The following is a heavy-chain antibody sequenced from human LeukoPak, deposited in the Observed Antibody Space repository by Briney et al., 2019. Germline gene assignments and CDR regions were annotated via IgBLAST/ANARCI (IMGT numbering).Heavy chain of an antibody. CDR1: GYTFTSYY. Sequence: GESLKISCKSSGYTFTSYYMYWVRQAPGQGLEWMGWIKPDSGGTNYEQKFQGRVIMTLDTSISTAYMELTRLTSDDTAVYYCSRGSAMVTPYRGGNWFDPWGQGTLVTVSS. D-gene: IGHD5-18*01. J-gene: IGHJ5*02. V-gene: IGHV1-2*02. CDR2: IKPDSGGT. CDR3: SRGSAMVTPYRGGNWFDP.